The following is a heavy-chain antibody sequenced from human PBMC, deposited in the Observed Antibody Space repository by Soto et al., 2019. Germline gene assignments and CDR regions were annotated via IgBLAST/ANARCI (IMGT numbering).Heavy chain of an antibody. CDR1: GGSVSSGSYY. CDR2: IYYSGST. J-gene: IGHJ4*02. CDR3: ASRQWLGYDY. Sequence: PSETLSLTCTVSGGSVSSGSYYWSWIRQPPGKGLEWIGYIYYSGSTNYNPSLKSRVTISVDTSKNQFSLKLSSVTAADTAVYYCASRQWLGYDYWGQGTLVTVSS. D-gene: IGHD6-19*01. V-gene: IGHV4-61*01.